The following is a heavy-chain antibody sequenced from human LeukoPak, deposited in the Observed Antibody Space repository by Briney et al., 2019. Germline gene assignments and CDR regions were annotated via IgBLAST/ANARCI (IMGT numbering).Heavy chain of an antibody. Sequence: SENLSLTCTVSGCSISSYYLSWIRQPAGKGLEWIGRIYTSGSTNYNPSLKSRVTMSVDTSKNQFSLKLSSVTAADTAVYYGARMGYCSGGSCYTPDYWGQGTLVTVSS. V-gene: IGHV4-4*07. CDR1: GCSISSYY. D-gene: IGHD2-15*01. CDR3: ARMGYCSGGSCYTPDY. CDR2: IYTSGST. J-gene: IGHJ4*02.